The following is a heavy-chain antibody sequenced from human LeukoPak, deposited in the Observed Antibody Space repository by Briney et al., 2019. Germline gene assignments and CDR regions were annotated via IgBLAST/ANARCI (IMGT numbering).Heavy chain of an antibody. V-gene: IGHV1-69*04. CDR2: IIPIFGIA. D-gene: IGHD3-10*01. J-gene: IGHJ6*02. CDR1: GGTFSSYA. CDR3: ARVIHYYGSGRERYYGMDV. Sequence: ASVKVSCKASGGTFSSYAISWVRQAPGQGLEWMGRIIPIFGIANYAQKFQGRVTITADKSTSTAYMELSSLRSEDMAVYYCARVIHYYGSGRERYYGMDVWGQGTTVTVSS.